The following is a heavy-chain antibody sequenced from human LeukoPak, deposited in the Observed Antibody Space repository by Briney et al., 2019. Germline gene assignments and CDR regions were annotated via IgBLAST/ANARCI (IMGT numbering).Heavy chain of an antibody. CDR3: ARDHGVTGTTYDY. J-gene: IGHJ4*02. V-gene: IGHV3-21*01. CDR1: GFTFSGYS. Sequence: PGGSLRLSCAASGFTFSGYSMNWDRQAPGKGLEWVLSISSSSSYIYYADSVKGRFTISRDNAKNSLYLQMNSLRAEDTAVYYCARDHGVTGTTYDYWGQGTLVTVSS. D-gene: IGHD1-7*01. CDR2: ISSSSSYI.